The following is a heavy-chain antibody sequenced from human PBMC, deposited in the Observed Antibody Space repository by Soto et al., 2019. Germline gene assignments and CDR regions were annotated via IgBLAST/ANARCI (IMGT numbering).Heavy chain of an antibody. J-gene: IGHJ5*02. Sequence: ASVKVSCKGSGYTFTSYGISWVRQAPGQGLEWMGWISAYNGNTNYAQKLQGRVTMTTDTSTSTAYMELRSLRSDDTAVYYCARFIVAAAGTVWFDPWGQGTLVTVSS. CDR3: ARFIVAAAGTVWFDP. CDR2: ISAYNGNT. V-gene: IGHV1-18*01. CDR1: GYTFTSYG. D-gene: IGHD6-13*01.